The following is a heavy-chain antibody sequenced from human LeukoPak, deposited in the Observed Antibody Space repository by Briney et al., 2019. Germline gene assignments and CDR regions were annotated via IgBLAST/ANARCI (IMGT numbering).Heavy chain of an antibody. D-gene: IGHD2-2*01. CDR3: ARMIVVVPAARGYNWFDP. CDR2: INHSGST. J-gene: IGHJ5*02. CDR1: GGSFSGYY. Sequence: SKTLSLTCAVYGGSFSGYYWSWIRQPPGKGLEWIGEINHSGSTNYNPSLKSRVTISVDTSKNQFSLKLSSVTAADTAVYYCARMIVVVPAARGYNWFDPWGQGTLVTVSS. V-gene: IGHV4-34*01.